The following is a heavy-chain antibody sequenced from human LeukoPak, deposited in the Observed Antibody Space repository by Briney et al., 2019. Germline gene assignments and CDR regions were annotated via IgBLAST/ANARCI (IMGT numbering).Heavy chain of an antibody. CDR1: GFTFSSYS. J-gene: IGHJ6*04. V-gene: IGHV3-21*01. CDR3: ASFGAVVITLDV. CDR2: ISSSSSYI. D-gene: IGHD3-22*01. Sequence: GGSLRLSCAASGFTFSSYSMNWVRQAPGKGLEWVSSISSSSSYIYYADSVKGRFTISRDNAKNSLYLQMNSLRAEDTAVYYCASFGAVVITLDVWGKGTTVTVSS.